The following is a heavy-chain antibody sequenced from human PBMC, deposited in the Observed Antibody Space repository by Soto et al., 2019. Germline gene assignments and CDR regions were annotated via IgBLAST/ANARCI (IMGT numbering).Heavy chain of an antibody. V-gene: IGHV1-18*04. Sequence: QFQLVQSGPEVKKPGASVKVSCKASGYSFTSYGVSWVRQAPGQGLEWMGWISANSGNTDYAQKFRGRVTMTTETSTSTAYMDLRSLRSDDTAVYYCVRDPQRNDYWGQGTLVTVSS. CDR3: VRDPQRNDY. D-gene: IGHD6-25*01. CDR2: ISANSGNT. J-gene: IGHJ4*02. CDR1: GYSFTSYG.